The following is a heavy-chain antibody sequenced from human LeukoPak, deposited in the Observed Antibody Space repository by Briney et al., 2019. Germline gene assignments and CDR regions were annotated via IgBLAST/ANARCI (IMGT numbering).Heavy chain of an antibody. Sequence: GGSLRLSCAASGFTFSSYWMHWVRQAPGKGLVWVSRINSDGSSTSYADSVKGRFTISRDNAKNTLYLQMNSLRAEDTAVYYCAGGVGAGALDYWGQGTLVTVSS. CDR3: AGGVGAGALDY. V-gene: IGHV3-74*01. CDR2: INSDGSST. CDR1: GFTFSSYW. D-gene: IGHD1-26*01. J-gene: IGHJ4*02.